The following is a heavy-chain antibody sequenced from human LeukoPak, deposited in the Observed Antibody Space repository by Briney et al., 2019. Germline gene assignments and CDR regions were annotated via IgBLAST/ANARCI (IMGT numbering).Heavy chain of an antibody. Sequence: SETLSLTCAVSGGSISSGGYSWSWIRQPPGKGLEWSGYIYHSGSTYYNPSLKSRVTISIDRSKNQFSLKLSSVTAADTAVYYCARGRQYDILTGFDYWGQGTLVTVSS. D-gene: IGHD3-9*01. CDR1: GGSISSGGYS. CDR3: ARGRQYDILTGFDY. CDR2: IYHSGST. V-gene: IGHV4-30-2*01. J-gene: IGHJ4*02.